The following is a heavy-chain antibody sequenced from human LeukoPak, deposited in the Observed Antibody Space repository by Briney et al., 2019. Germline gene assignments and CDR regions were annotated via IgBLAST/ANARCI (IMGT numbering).Heavy chain of an antibody. J-gene: IGHJ4*02. CDR3: ARGRVGTTVDY. V-gene: IGHV1-18*01. CDR2: ISAYNGNT. CDR1: GYTFTSYG. D-gene: IGHD1-26*01. Sequence: GASVKVSCKASGYTFTSYGISWVRQAPGQGLVWMGWISAYNGNTNYAQKLQGRVTMTRDVSTNTVSMELSGLRSEDTAVYYCARGRVGTTVDYWGQGSLVTVSS.